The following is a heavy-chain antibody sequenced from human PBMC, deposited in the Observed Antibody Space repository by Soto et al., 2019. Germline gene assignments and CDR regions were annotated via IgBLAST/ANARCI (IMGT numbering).Heavy chain of an antibody. Sequence: CQGSGYSFPTYWIGWVRQVPGKGLEWMGIIYPGDSTTRYNPPFQGQVTFSADKSINTAYLQWSSLKASDTAIYFCAKFRSSGWTNHYYTMDVWGQGTTVTVSS. CDR3: AKFRSSGWTNHYYTMDV. CDR2: IYPGDSTT. V-gene: IGHV5-51*01. D-gene: IGHD6-19*01. J-gene: IGHJ6*02. CDR1: GYSFPTYW.